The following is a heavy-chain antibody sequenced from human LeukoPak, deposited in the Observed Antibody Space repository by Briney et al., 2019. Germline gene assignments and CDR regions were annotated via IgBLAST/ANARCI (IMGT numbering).Heavy chain of an antibody. Sequence: GGSLRLSCAASGFTFSSYAMSWVRQAPGKGLEWVSAISGSGGSTYYADSVKGRFTISRDNSENTLYLQMNSLRAEDTAVYYCAKQMTLDYDFWSGYLSDYWGQGTLVTVSS. D-gene: IGHD3-3*01. J-gene: IGHJ4*02. CDR3: AKQMTLDYDFWSGYLSDY. CDR2: ISGSGGST. CDR1: GFTFSSYA. V-gene: IGHV3-23*01.